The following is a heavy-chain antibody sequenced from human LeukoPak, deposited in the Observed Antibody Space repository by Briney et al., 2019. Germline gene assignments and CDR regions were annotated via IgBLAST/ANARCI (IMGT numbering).Heavy chain of an antibody. J-gene: IGHJ4*02. Sequence: ASVKVSCKASGYTFTSYDINWVRQATGQGLEWMGWMNPNSGNTGYAQKFQGRVTMTRNTSISTAYMELSSLRSEDTAVYYCARDVLRLGQTYYYGSGSYYLDYWGQGTLVTVSS. CDR2: MNPNSGNT. D-gene: IGHD3-10*01. V-gene: IGHV1-8*01. CDR1: GYTFTSYD. CDR3: ARDVLRLGQTYYYGSGSYYLDY.